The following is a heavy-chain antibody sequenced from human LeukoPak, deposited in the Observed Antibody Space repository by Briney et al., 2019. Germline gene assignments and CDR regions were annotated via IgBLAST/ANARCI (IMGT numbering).Heavy chain of an antibody. CDR1: GGSISSYY. D-gene: IGHD1-26*01. CDR2: IYHSGST. CDR3: ARVLSGSSDY. V-gene: IGHV4-59*12. J-gene: IGHJ4*02. Sequence: SETLSLTCTVSGGSISSYYWSWIRQPPGKGPEWIGYIYHSGSTYYNPSLKSRVTISVDRSKNQFSLKLSSVTAADTAVYYCARVLSGSSDYWGQGTLVTVSS.